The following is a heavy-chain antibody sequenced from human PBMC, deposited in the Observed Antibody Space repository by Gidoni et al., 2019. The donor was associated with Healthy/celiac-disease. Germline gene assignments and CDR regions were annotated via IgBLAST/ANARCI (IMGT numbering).Heavy chain of an antibody. CDR3: ARIDFWSGYYTGMGFDP. J-gene: IGHJ5*02. CDR2: IYYSGST. Sequence: QLQLQESGPGLVKPSETLSLTCTVSGGSISSSSYYWGWIRQPPGKGLEWIGSIYYSGSTYYNPSLKSRVTISVDTSKNQFSLKLSSVTAADTAVYYCARIDFWSGYYTGMGFDPWGQGTLVTVSS. CDR1: GGSISSSSYY. V-gene: IGHV4-39*01. D-gene: IGHD3-3*01.